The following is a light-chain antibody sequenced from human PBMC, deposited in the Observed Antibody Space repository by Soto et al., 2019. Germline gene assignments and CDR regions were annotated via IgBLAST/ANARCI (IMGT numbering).Light chain of an antibody. CDR2: AAS. V-gene: IGKV1-39*01. CDR3: QQSYSTPQYT. CDR1: QSISSY. J-gene: IGKJ2*01. Sequence: DIQMTQSPSSLSASVGDRVTITCRASQSISSYLNWYQQKPGKAPKLLIYAASSLQSGVPSRFSGSGSGTDFTLPISSLQPEDFATYYCQQSYSTPQYTFSQGTKLEIK.